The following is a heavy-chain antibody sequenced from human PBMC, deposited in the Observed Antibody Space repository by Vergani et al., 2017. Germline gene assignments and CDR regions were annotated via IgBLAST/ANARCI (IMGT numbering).Heavy chain of an antibody. CDR1: GFTFSSYA. V-gene: IGHV3-23*01. CDR3: AKDRPYGDYTNY. J-gene: IGHJ4*02. Sequence: EVQLLESGGGLVQPGGSLRLSCAASGFTFSSYAMSWVRQAPGKGLEWVSAISGSGDSTYYADSVKGRFTFSRDNSKNTLYLQMNSLRAEDTAVYYCAKDRPYGDYTNYWGQGTLVTVSS. D-gene: IGHD4-17*01. CDR2: ISGSGDST.